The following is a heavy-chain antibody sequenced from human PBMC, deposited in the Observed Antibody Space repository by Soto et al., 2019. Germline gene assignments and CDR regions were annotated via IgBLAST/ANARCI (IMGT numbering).Heavy chain of an antibody. V-gene: IGHV3-23*01. CDR3: AKNGQWLATPPEA. CDR2: ITDSGYTA. CDR1: GFSFGTFV. J-gene: IGHJ4*02. D-gene: IGHD6-19*01. Sequence: LRLSCAASGFSFGTFVMTWFRQAPGGGLEWVASITDSGYTASYAETVEGRFTVSRDNSKNKLHLQMNDLRAEDTATYYCAKNGQWLATPPEAWGQGTLVTVSS.